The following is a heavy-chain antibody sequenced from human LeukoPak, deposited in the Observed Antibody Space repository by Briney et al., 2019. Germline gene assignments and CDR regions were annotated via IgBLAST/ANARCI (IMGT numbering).Heavy chain of an antibody. CDR1: GFTFSSYG. V-gene: IGHV3-23*01. CDR3: ARESRFGELRRRTNADAFDI. J-gene: IGHJ3*02. D-gene: IGHD3-10*01. CDR2: ISGNGDDT. Sequence: GGSLRLSCAVSGFTFSSYGMTWVRQAPGKGLEWVSTISGNGDDTYYADSVEGRFTISRDNSKNTLYLQMYSLRAEDTAVYYCARESRFGELRRRTNADAFDIWGQGTMVTVSS.